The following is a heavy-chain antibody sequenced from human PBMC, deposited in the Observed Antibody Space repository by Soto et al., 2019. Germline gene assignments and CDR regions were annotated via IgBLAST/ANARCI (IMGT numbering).Heavy chain of an antibody. J-gene: IGHJ6*02. CDR1: GYTFTSYA. Sequence: QVQLVQAGAEVKKPGASVTVYCKALGYTFTSYAINWVRQATGQGREWLGWMNPNSANTGYAEKFQGRVTMTRHTPISTADMELSSLRSEDTAVYYCAIEGVRGMDVLGQGTTVPVSS. CDR2: MNPNSANT. V-gene: IGHV1-8*01. CDR3: AIEGVRGMDV. D-gene: IGHD3-16*01.